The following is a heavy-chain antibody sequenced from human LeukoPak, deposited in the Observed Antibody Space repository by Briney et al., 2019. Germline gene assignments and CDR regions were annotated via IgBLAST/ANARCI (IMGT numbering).Heavy chain of an antibody. Sequence: GGSLRLSCAAFGFTFSSYAMSWVRQAPGKGLEWVSAISGSGGSTYYADSVKGRSTISRDNSKNTLYLQMNSLRAEDTAVYYCAKKVSHWFDPWGQGTLVTVSS. CDR1: GFTFSSYA. CDR3: AKKVSHWFDP. V-gene: IGHV3-23*01. CDR2: ISGSGGST. J-gene: IGHJ5*02.